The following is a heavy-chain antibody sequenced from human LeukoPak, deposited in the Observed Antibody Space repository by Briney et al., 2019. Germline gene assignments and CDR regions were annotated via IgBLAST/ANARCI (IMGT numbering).Heavy chain of an antibody. Sequence: ASVKVSCKASGGTFSSYAISWVRQAPGQGLEWMGWINPNSGGTNYAQKFQGWVTMTRDTSISTAYMELSRLRSDDTAVYYCARAWYSSGWFDYWGQGTLVTVSS. CDR3: ARAWYSSGWFDY. CDR2: INPNSGGT. CDR1: GGTFSSYA. D-gene: IGHD6-19*01. V-gene: IGHV1-2*04. J-gene: IGHJ4*02.